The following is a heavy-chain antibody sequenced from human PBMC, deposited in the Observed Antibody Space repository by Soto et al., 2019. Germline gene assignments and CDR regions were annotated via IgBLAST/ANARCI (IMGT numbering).Heavy chain of an antibody. CDR1: GFSFSDYY. V-gene: IGHV3-11*01. CDR3: ARVVRVGAMIY. J-gene: IGHJ4*02. CDR2: ISSSADTI. Sequence: QVQLVEFGGGLVKPGGSLRLSCAASGFSFSDYYMSWIRQAPGKGLEWLAYISSSADTIYYADSVKGRFSISRDNAKNTLYLQMNSLRAEDTAVYYCARVVRVGAMIYWGQGTLVSVSS. D-gene: IGHD1-26*01.